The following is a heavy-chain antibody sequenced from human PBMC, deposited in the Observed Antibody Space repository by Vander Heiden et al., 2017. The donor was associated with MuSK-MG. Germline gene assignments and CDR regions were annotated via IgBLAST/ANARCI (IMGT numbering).Heavy chain of an antibody. CDR2: SRGSGGRT. V-gene: IGHV3-23*01. D-gene: IGHD3-10*01. CDR3: AMAGVGFVY. J-gene: IGHJ4*02. CDR1: GFIFGNYA. Sequence: EEQLCESGGGLVQPGGCLRLCCAAWGFIFGNYARTWVREVPGKGLEWVLTSRGSGGRTYYADSVKGRFTISRDNSRNTLYLQMNSLRAEDTAAHYCAMAGVGFVYWGQGTLVIVSS.